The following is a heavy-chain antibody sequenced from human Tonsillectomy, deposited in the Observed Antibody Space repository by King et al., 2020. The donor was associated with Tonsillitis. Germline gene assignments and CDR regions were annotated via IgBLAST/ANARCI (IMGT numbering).Heavy chain of an antibody. D-gene: IGHD5-24*01. CDR3: AREGVEMGYFDY. Sequence: VQLVESRGGVVQPGRSLRLSCAASGFTFSSYAMHWVRQAPGKGLEWVAVISYDGSNKYYADSVKGRFTISRDNSKNTLYLQMNSLRAEDTAVYYCAREGVEMGYFDYWGQGTLVTVSS. V-gene: IGHV3-30*04. CDR1: GFTFSSYA. J-gene: IGHJ4*02. CDR2: ISYDGSNK.